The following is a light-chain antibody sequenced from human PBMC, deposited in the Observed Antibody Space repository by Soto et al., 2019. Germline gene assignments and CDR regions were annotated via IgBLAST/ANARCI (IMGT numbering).Light chain of an antibody. CDR2: DAS. V-gene: IGKV3-20*01. J-gene: IGKJ1*01. Sequence: EIVLRQTPRTPSLSPGARATLSSSASQSVNGNFLAWYQQKPGQAPRLLIFDASSRATGIPDRFSGSGSGTDFTLNISRLEAEDVAVYYCLQYDNSPRTFGQGTKVDI. CDR1: QSVNGNF. CDR3: LQYDNSPRT.